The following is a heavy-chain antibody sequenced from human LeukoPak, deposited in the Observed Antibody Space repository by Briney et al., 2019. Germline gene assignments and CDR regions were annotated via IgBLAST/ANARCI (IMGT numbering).Heavy chain of an antibody. D-gene: IGHD2-2*02. CDR3: ARASRWACSSTSCYSRYYYYMDV. Sequence: GASVKVSCKASGGTFSSYAISWVRQAPGQGLEWMGGIIPIFGTANYAQKFQGRVTITTDESTSTAYMELSSLRSEDTAVYYCARASRWACSSTSCYSRYYYYMDVWGKGTTVTVSS. V-gene: IGHV1-69*05. J-gene: IGHJ6*03. CDR1: GGTFSSYA. CDR2: IIPIFGTA.